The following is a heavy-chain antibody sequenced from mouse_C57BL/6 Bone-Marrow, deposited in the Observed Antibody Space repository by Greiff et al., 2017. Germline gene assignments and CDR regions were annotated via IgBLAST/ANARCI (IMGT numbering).Heavy chain of an antibody. J-gene: IGHJ1*03. CDR1: GYTFTSYD. Sequence: QVQLKESGPELVKPGASVKVSCKASGYTFTSYDINWVKQRPGQGLEWIGWIYPRDGSTKYNEKFKGKATLTVDPSSSTAYMELHSLTSEASAVYFCARVPTVVATRYFDVWGTGTTVTVSS. D-gene: IGHD1-1*01. V-gene: IGHV1-85*01. CDR2: IYPRDGST. CDR3: ARVPTVVATRYFDV.